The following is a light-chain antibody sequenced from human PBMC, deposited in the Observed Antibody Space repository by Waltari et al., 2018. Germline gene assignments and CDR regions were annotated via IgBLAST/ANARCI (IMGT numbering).Light chain of an antibody. V-gene: IGKV3-20*01. CDR1: QSVGRS. J-gene: IGKJ1*01. Sequence: GERATLSCRASQSVGRSLAWYQQKPGQAPRLLIYGASNRATGIPDRFSGSGFATDFSLTISRLEPEDFAVYYCQKYESLPATFGQGTEVEIK. CDR2: GAS. CDR3: QKYESLPAT.